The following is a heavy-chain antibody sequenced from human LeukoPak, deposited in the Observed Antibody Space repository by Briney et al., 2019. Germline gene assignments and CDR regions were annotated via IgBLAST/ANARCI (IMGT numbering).Heavy chain of an antibody. V-gene: IGHV4-39*07. J-gene: IGHJ4*02. CDR2: IYYSGST. CDR3: ARNRDGYNSFDY. Sequence: SETLSLTCTVSGGSISSSSYYWGWIRQPPGKGLEWIGSIYYSGSTYYNPSLKSRVTISVDTSKNHFSLKLSSVTAADTAVYYCARNRDGYNSFDYWGQGALVTVSS. D-gene: IGHD5-24*01. CDR1: GGSISSSSYY.